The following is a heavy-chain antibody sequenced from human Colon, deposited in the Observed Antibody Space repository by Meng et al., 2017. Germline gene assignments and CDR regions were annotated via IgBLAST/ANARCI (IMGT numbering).Heavy chain of an antibody. V-gene: IGHV4-31*01. D-gene: IGHD1-26*01. CDR1: GGSISNGFFF. CDR2: VSHTGST. CDR3: ARGSGTLRHFDY. Sequence: QVQLRTQGPGLVKPYHTWSLTATVSGGSISNGFFFGSWIRQHPLKGLEWIGSVSHTGSTSYNPSIQSLVTISRDTPKNQFSLNLTSVTAADTAVYFCARGSGTLRHFDYWGQGTLVTVSS. J-gene: IGHJ4*02.